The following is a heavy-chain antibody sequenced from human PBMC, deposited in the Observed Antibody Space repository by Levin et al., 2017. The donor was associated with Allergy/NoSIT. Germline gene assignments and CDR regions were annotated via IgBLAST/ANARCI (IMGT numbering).Heavy chain of an antibody. CDR3: ARGDGSGSDWLFDH. D-gene: IGHD3-10*01. Sequence: PGESLKISCKASGYHFNTHWIAWVRQMPGKGLEWIGMIYPDDSDTRYRPSFQGQVTISADESIDTAYLQWSSLKASDTAMYYCARGDGSGSDWLFDHWGQGTLVTVSS. J-gene: IGHJ4*02. V-gene: IGHV5-51*01. CDR2: IYPDDSDT. CDR1: GYHFNTHW.